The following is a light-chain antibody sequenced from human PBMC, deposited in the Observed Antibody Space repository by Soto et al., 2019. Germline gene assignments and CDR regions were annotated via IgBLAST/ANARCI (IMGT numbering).Light chain of an antibody. Sequence: IVLTQSPGTLSLSPGERATLSCRASQSISSTYLAWYRQKPGQAPRLLIYAASSRATGIPDRFSGSGSGTDFTLTISRLEPEDFAVYYCQQYYASSWTFGQGTRWIS. V-gene: IGKV3-20*01. J-gene: IGKJ1*01. CDR1: QSISSTY. CDR2: AAS. CDR3: QQYYASSWT.